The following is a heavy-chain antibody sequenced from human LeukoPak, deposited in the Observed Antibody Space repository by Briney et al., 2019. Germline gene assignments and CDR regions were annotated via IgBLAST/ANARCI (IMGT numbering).Heavy chain of an antibody. V-gene: IGHV1-8*01. CDR3: ARPEPAYYYYYRDV. J-gene: IGHJ6*03. CDR2: MNPNSGNT. D-gene: IGHD1-14*01. CDR1: GYTFTSYD. Sequence: ASVKVSCKASGYTFTSYDINWVRQVTGQGLEWMGWMNPNSGNTGYAQKFQGRVTMTRNTSISTAYMELSSLRSEDTAVYYCARPEPAYYYYYRDVWGKGPTVTVSS.